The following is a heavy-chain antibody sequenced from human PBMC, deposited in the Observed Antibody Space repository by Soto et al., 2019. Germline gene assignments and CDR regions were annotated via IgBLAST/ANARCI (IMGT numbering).Heavy chain of an antibody. Sequence: QVQLVQSGAEVRKPGSAVRVSCKASGDTFNFYTINWVRQAPGLGLEWMGRVNPILTMSNYARKFEGRVTITADKSTTTAYMELRSLRSDDTAIYYCATSYGSGYRDFDYWGQGALVTVSS. CDR3: ATSYGSGYRDFDY. D-gene: IGHD3-10*01. V-gene: IGHV1-69*02. CDR1: GDTFNFYT. CDR2: VNPILTMS. J-gene: IGHJ4*02.